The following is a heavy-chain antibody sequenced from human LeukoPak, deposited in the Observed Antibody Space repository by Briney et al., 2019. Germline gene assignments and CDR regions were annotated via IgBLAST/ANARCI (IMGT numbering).Heavy chain of an antibody. D-gene: IGHD3-9*01. CDR1: NYTFTDYG. CDR3: ARGDDILTGYFGY. J-gene: IGHJ4*02. V-gene: IGHV1-2*02. Sequence: ASVRVSCKASNYTFTDYGINWVRQAPGQGLEWMGWINPNSGGTNYAQKFQGRVTMTRDTSISTAYMELSRLRSDDTAVYYCARGDDILTGYFGYWGQGTLVTVSS. CDR2: INPNSGGT.